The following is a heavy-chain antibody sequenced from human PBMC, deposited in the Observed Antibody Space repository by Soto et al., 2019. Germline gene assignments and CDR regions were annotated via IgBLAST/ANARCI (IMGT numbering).Heavy chain of an antibody. CDR2: IRQDGSKK. V-gene: IGHV3-7*01. Sequence: EVQLVESGGGLVQPGGSLRLSCEASGFTFSNYWMSWIRQAPGKGLEWVANIRQDGSKKYLVDSVTGRFTNSRDNAKNSLYLQMNGLRTEDTAVCYCVRDGSSGWQVDSLGEGTLFTVSS. CDR1: GFTFSNYW. D-gene: IGHD6-19*01. J-gene: IGHJ4*02. CDR3: VRDGSSGWQVDS.